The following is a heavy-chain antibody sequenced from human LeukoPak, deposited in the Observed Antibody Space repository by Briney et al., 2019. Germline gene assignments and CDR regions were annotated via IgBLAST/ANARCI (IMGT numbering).Heavy chain of an antibody. D-gene: IGHD2-2*02. Sequence: PGGSLRLSCAASGFTFSSYWMSWVRQPPGKGLEWVANIKQDGSEKYYVDSVKGRFTISRDNAKNSLYLQMNSLRAEDTAVYYCAREVYCSSTSCYTGYFQHWGQGTLVTVSS. CDR1: GFTFSSYW. CDR2: IKQDGSEK. V-gene: IGHV3-7*01. J-gene: IGHJ1*01. CDR3: AREVYCSSTSCYTGYFQH.